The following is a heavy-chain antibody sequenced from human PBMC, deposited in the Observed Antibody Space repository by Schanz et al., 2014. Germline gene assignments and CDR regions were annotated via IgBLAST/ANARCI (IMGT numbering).Heavy chain of an antibody. CDR1: GYSFISHA. CDR2: INAANGNT. J-gene: IGHJ4*02. V-gene: IGHV1-3*01. CDR3: ARGRGFYDY. D-gene: IGHD3-10*01. Sequence: QVQLVQSGAEVKKPGASVKVSCKASGYSFISHAIHWVRQAPGQRLEWMGWINAANGNTRYSQKFQGRVTITRDTSASTAYMELSSLRSDDTAVYYCARGRGFYDYWGQGTLVTVSS.